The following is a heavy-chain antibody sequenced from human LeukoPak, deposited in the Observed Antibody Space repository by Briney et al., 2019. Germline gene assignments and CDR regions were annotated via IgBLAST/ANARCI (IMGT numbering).Heavy chain of an antibody. CDR2: INHSGST. CDR3: AGEISGSFTLDY. CDR1: GGSFSGYY. Sequence: SETLSLTCAVYGGSFSGYYWSWIRQPPGKGLEWIGEINHSGSTNYNPSLKSRVTISVDTSKNQFSLKLSSVTAADTAVYYCAGEISGSFTLDYWGQGTLVTVSS. J-gene: IGHJ4*02. D-gene: IGHD1-26*01. V-gene: IGHV4-34*01.